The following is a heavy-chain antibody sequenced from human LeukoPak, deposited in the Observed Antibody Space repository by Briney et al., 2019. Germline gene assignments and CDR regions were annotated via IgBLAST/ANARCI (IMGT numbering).Heavy chain of an antibody. J-gene: IGHJ4*02. Sequence: GGSLRLSCAASGSTFSSYAMSWVRQAPGKGLEWVSAISGSGGSTYYADSVKGRFTISRDNSKNTLYLQMNSLRAEDTAVYYCAKGLRLRGVITSHFDYWGQGTLVTVSS. CDR3: AKGLRLRGVITSHFDY. V-gene: IGHV3-23*01. CDR1: GSTFSSYA. D-gene: IGHD3-10*01. CDR2: ISGSGGST.